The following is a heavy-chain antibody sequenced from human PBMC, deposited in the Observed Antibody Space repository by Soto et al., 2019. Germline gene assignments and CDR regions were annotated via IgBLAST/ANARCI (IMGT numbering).Heavy chain of an antibody. Sequence: PSETLSLTCTVSGGSISSRDYCWSWIRQPPGKGLEWIGYIYYSGSTYYSPSLKSRVTMSVDTSKNHFSLKLISVTTADTAVYFCAREGNLGRWIQPLDSWGQGTLVTVSS. CDR2: IYYSGST. V-gene: IGHV4-30-4*02. J-gene: IGHJ4*02. D-gene: IGHD2-2*03. CDR3: AREGNLGRWIQPLDS. CDR1: GGSISSRDYC.